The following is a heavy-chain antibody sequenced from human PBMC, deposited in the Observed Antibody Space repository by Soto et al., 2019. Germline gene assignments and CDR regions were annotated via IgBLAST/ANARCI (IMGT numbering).Heavy chain of an antibody. J-gene: IGHJ4*02. CDR2: INPSGGST. Sequence: QVQLVQSGAEVKKPGASVKVSCKASGYTFTSYYMHWVRQAPGQGLEWMGIINPSGGSTSYAQKFQGSVTMTRDTSTSTVYMELSSLRSEDTDVYYCDRGTTGTTWDFDYWCQGTLVTVSS. CDR1: GYTFTSYY. CDR3: DRGTTGTTWDFDY. D-gene: IGHD1-1*01. V-gene: IGHV1-46*03.